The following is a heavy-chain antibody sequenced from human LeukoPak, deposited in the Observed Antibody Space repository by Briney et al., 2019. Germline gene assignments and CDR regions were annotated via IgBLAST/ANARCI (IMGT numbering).Heavy chain of an antibody. Sequence: ASVKVSCKASGYTFTSYYLHWVRHAPGQGLEWMGIFNPSDGRATYTQTFQGRVTMTRDTSTSTVYMDLSSLRSDDTAVYYCARQAVTTGWYFDYWGQGTLVAVSS. J-gene: IGHJ4*02. CDR3: ARQAVTTGWYFDY. D-gene: IGHD4-17*01. V-gene: IGHV1-46*01. CDR1: GYTFTSYY. CDR2: FNPSDGRA.